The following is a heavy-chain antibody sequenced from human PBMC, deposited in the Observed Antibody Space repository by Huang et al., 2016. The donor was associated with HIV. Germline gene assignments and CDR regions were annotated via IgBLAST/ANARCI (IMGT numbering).Heavy chain of an antibody. V-gene: IGHV3-7*01. D-gene: IGHD3-10*01. CDR1: GLTFSSYW. Sequence: EVQLVEYGGGLVQPGGSLRLSCTASGLTFSSYWMIWVRQAPGKGLEWVANRKQDGSEKYYVDSVKGRFSISRDNAKNSLDLQMNSLRAEDTAVYYCARRLRYYYGSGRTSGYFDYWGQGTLVTVSS. CDR3: ARRLRYYYGSGRTSGYFDY. J-gene: IGHJ4*02. CDR2: RKQDGSEK.